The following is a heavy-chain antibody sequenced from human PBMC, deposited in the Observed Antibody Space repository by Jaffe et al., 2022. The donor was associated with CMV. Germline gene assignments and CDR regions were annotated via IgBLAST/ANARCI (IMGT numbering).Heavy chain of an antibody. V-gene: IGHV3-48*03. CDR3: ARGGNQWLVRYGWFDP. CDR2: ISSSGSTI. CDR1: GFTFSSYE. J-gene: IGHJ5*02. Sequence: EVQLVESGGGLVQPGGSLRLSCAASGFTFSSYEMNWVRQAPGKGLEWVSYISSSGSTIYYADSVKGRFTISRDNAKNSLYLQMNSLRAEDTAVYYCARGGNQWLVRYGWFDPWGQGTLVTVSS. D-gene: IGHD6-19*01.